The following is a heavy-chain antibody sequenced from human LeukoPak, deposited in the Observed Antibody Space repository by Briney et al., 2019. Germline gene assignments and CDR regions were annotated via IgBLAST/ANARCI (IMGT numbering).Heavy chain of an antibody. V-gene: IGHV1-69*13. CDR3: ARDVRTYGREYYYYYGMDV. Sequence: GASVKVSCKASGGTFSSYAISWVRRAPGQGLEWMGGIIPIFGTANYAQKFQGRVTITADEPTSTAYMELSSLRSEDTAVYYCARDVRTYGREYYYYYGMDVWGQGTTVTVSS. D-gene: IGHD3-10*01. CDR2: IIPIFGTA. CDR1: GGTFSSYA. J-gene: IGHJ6*02.